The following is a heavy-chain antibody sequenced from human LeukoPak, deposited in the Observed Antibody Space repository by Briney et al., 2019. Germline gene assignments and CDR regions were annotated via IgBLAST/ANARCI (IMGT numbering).Heavy chain of an antibody. CDR1: GGSISSGGYY. J-gene: IGHJ4*02. CDR3: ARAVGATHMETFDY. CDR2: IYYSGST. V-gene: IGHV4-31*03. Sequence: SQTLFLTCTVSGGSISSGGYYWSWIRQHPGKGLEWIGYIYYSGSTYYNPSLKSRVTISVDTSKNQFSLKLSSVTAADTAVYYCARAVGATHMETFDYWGQGTLVTVSS. D-gene: IGHD1-26*01.